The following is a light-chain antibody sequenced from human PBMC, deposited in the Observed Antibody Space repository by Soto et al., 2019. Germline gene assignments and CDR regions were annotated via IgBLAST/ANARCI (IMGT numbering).Light chain of an antibody. V-gene: IGKV2-24*01. Sequence: DIVLTQTPLSSPVTLGQPASISCRSSQSLVHSDGNTYLNWLQQRPGQPPRLLIYEVSNRFSGVPDRVSGSWAGTDFTLEISRVEAEDVGVYYCMQTTQFPLTFGGGTKVEIK. CDR2: EVS. CDR1: QSLVHSDGNTY. J-gene: IGKJ4*01. CDR3: MQTTQFPLT.